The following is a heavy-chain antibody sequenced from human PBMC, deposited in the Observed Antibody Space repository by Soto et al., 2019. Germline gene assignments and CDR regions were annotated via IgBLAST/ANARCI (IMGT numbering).Heavy chain of an antibody. CDR3: ARVNYGDYYYGMDV. D-gene: IGHD4-17*01. Sequence: SETLSLTCTASGGSINYSYWTWIRQPPGKGLEWIGYISYTGSANYNASLKSRLTISVDTSKNQFSPKLSSVTAADTALYYCARVNYGDYYYGMDVWGQGTTVTVSS. CDR2: ISYTGSA. J-gene: IGHJ6*02. V-gene: IGHV4-59*01. CDR1: GGSINYSY.